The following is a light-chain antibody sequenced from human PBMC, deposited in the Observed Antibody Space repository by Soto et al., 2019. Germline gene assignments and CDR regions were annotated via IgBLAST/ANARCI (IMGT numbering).Light chain of an antibody. CDR3: HHRVNWPT. V-gene: IGKV3-11*01. CDR2: DAS. CDR1: QNVNRY. J-gene: IGKJ3*01. Sequence: EIVLTQSPATLSLSPGERAILSCRASQNVNRYLGWYQQKPSQAPRLLIYDASNRATGIPARFSGSGSGTDFSLTISSLEPEDFAVYYCHHRVNWPTFGPGTKVDMK.